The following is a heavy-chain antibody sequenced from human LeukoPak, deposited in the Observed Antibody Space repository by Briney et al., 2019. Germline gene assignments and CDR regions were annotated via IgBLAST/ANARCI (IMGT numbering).Heavy chain of an antibody. CDR3: ASGRSGGYDNFDY. V-gene: IGHV3-7*01. J-gene: IGHJ4*02. CDR2: IKQDGSEK. CDR1: GFTFSSFW. D-gene: IGHD6-19*01. Sequence: VSLTLSCAASGFTFSSFWMIWLRHAPGKGLVGVTNIKQDGSEKYQVDSVKVRFTISRDNAKNSLYLQMNGLRAEDTAVYYCASGRSGGYDNFDYWGQGTLVNVSS.